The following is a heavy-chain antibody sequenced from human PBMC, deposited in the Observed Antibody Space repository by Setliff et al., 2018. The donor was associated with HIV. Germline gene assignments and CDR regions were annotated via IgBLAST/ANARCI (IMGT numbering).Heavy chain of an antibody. J-gene: IGHJ5*02. Sequence: PSETLSLTCGVYGGSFSTYYWSWIRQSPGKGLEWIGEINQSGSPSYNASLKSRVTIFVDTPKNHFSLNLTSVTAADTAVYYCARRWVIAAGNWFDPWGQGTLVTVSS. CDR1: GGSFSTYY. D-gene: IGHD6-13*01. CDR3: ARRWVIAAGNWFDP. V-gene: IGHV4-34*01. CDR2: INQSGSP.